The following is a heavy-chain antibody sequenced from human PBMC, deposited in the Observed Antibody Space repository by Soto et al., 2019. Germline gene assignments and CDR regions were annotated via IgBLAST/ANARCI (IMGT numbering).Heavy chain of an antibody. V-gene: IGHV1-69*13. CDR1: GGTFSSYA. CDR3: ARGEYSSGWYGEDNDYYYYGMDV. D-gene: IGHD6-13*01. CDR2: IIPIFGTA. J-gene: IGHJ6*02. Sequence: ASVKVSCKASGGTFSSYAISWVRQAPGQGLEWMGGIIPIFGTANYAQKFQGRVTITADESTSTAYMELSSLRSEDTAVYYCARGEYSSGWYGEDNDYYYYGMDVWGQGTTVTVSS.